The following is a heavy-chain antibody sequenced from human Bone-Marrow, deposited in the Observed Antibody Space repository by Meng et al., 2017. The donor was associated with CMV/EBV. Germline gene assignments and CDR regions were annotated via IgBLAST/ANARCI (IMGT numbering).Heavy chain of an antibody. D-gene: IGHD5-12*01. CDR1: IRSYS. Sequence: IRSYSWSWLRRPAGKGLEWIGRLYTSGSTNYNPSLKSRVTMSVDTSKNQFSLKLSSVTAADTAVYYCARDRPYGGYSGYDDFYYFDYWGQGTLVTVSS. CDR3: ARDRPYGGYSGYDDFYYFDY. CDR2: LYTSGST. J-gene: IGHJ4*02. V-gene: IGHV4-4*07.